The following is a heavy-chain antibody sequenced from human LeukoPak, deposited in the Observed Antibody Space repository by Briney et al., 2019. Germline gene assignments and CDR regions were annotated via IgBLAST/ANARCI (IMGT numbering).Heavy chain of an antibody. J-gene: IGHJ3*02. Sequence: SETLSLTCAVYGGSFSGYYWSWIRQPPGKGLEWIGEINHSGSTNYNPPLKSRVTISVDTSKNQFSLKLSSVTAADAAVYYCARDGSDDAFDIWGQETMVTVSS. CDR3: ARDGSDDAFDI. V-gene: IGHV4-34*01. CDR1: GGSFSGYY. CDR2: INHSGST. D-gene: IGHD5-12*01.